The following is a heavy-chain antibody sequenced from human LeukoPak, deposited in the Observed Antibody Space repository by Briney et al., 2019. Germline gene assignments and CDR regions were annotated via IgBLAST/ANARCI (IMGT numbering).Heavy chain of an antibody. J-gene: IGHJ4*02. Sequence: PSETLSLTCTVSGGSISSGGYYWSWIRQPPGKGLEWIGYIYHSGSTYYNPSLKSRVTISVDRSKNQFSLKLSSVTAADTAVYYCARDGEERDYFDYWGQGTLVTVSS. CDR2: IYHSGST. D-gene: IGHD7-27*01. CDR3: ARDGEERDYFDY. CDR1: GGSISSGGYY. V-gene: IGHV4-30-2*01.